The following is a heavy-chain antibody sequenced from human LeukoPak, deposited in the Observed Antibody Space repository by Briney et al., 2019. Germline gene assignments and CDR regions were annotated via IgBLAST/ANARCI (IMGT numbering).Heavy chain of an antibody. D-gene: IGHD2-2*02. CDR2: IYSDGST. CDR1: GFTVSSNY. J-gene: IGHJ5*02. CDR3: ARRVVVAAAIPGGGWFDP. Sequence: GGSLRLSCAASGFTVSSNYMSWVRQAPGKGLEWVSVIYSDGSTYYADSVKGRFTISRDNSKNTLYLQMNSLTAEDTAGYYCARRVVVAAAIPGGGWFDPWGQGTLVTVSS. V-gene: IGHV3-53*01.